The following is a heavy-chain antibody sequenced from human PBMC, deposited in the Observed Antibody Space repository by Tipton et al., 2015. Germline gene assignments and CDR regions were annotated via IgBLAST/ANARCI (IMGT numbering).Heavy chain of an antibody. J-gene: IGHJ4*02. CDR2: IYPGDSDT. CDR3: ATIEAPSPQGFDH. CDR1: GYSFTNYW. V-gene: IGHV5-51*01. Sequence: QLVQSGAEVKKPGESLKISCETSGYSFTNYWIGWVRQLPGKSLEWMGMIYPGDSDTQYSPSFQGQVTISADKSITTAYLQWSSLKASDTAMYYCATIEAPSPQGFDHWGQGTLVTVSS.